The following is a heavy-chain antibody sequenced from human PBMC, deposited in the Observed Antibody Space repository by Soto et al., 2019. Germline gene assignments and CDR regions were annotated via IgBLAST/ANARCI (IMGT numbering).Heavy chain of an antibody. Sequence: LQSGGGLVQPGGSLRVYCEASGYTFSSFAMTWVRQGPGRGLQGVSGIAGAGRDKYKAPSVRGRFSVSRDNPKNTVYLEMNSLGDDDTATYYGARRKLPQSTGEGLAYWGQGTLVTVSS. CDR2: IAGAGRDK. J-gene: IGHJ4*02. D-gene: IGHD1-1*01. V-gene: IGHV3-23*01. CDR3: ARRKLPQSTGEGLAY. CDR1: GYTFSSFA.